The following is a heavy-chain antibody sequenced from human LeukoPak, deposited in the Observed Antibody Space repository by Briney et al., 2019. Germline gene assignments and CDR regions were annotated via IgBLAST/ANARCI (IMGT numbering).Heavy chain of an antibody. D-gene: IGHD1-1*01. CDR2: ISGSGGST. CDR1: GFTVSSNH. CDR3: AKGGGSRYFQH. J-gene: IGHJ1*01. Sequence: GGSLRLSCAASGFTVSSNHMSWVRQAPGKGLEWVSAISGSGGSTYYADSVKGRFTISRDNSKNPLYLQMNSLRAEDTAVYHCAKGGGSRYFQHWGQGTLVTVSS. V-gene: IGHV3-23*01.